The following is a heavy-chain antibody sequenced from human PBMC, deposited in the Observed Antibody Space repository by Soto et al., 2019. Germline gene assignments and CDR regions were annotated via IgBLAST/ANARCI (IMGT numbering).Heavy chain of an antibody. V-gene: IGHV3-74*01. CDR3: ARVRTILTNDGFDI. CDR1: GFTFSSYW. J-gene: IGHJ3*02. D-gene: IGHD3-9*01. CDR2: INSDGSST. Sequence: VQLVESGGGLVQPGGSLRLSCAASGFTFSSYWMHWVRQAPGKGLVWVARINSDGSSTNYADSVKGRFTISRDNAKNTLFLQMNSPRAEDTAVYYCARVRTILTNDGFDIWGQGTMVTVSS.